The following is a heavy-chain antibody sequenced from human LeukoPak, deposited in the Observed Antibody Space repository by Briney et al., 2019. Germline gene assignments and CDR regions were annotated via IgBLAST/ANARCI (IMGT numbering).Heavy chain of an antibody. CDR2: IYYTGRT. Sequence: PSETLSLTCTVSGGSISSSSYYGAWIRQTPGTGLEWIGSIYYTGRTYYNPSLKSRVTMSVDTSKNQFSLKLSSVTAGDTAVYYCATTLYCDSSSCYDAFDIWGLGTKVTVSS. CDR1: GGSISSSSYY. J-gene: IGHJ3*02. V-gene: IGHV4-39*01. D-gene: IGHD2-2*01. CDR3: ATTLYCDSSSCYDAFDI.